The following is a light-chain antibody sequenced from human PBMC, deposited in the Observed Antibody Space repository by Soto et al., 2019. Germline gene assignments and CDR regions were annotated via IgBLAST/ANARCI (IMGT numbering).Light chain of an antibody. CDR3: SSYAGRNIGVV. J-gene: IGLJ2*01. Sequence: QAVVTQPPSASGSPGQSVTISCTGTSSDVGGYNYVSWYQQQPGKAPKLMIYEVSKRPSGVPDRFSGSKSGNAASLTVSGLRAEDEADYFCSSYAGRNIGVVFGGGTKVTVL. CDR1: SSDVGGYNY. CDR2: EVS. V-gene: IGLV2-8*01.